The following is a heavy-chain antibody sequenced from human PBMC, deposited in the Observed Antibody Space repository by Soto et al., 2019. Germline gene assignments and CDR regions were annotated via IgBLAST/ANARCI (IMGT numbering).Heavy chain of an antibody. Sequence: ASVKVSCKASGYTFTSYGISWVRQAPGQGLEWMGWISAYNGNTNYAQKLQGRVTMTTDTSTSTAYMELRSLRSDDTAVYYCARDRYYDFWSGYSPKYYYYGMDLWGQGTTVTVSS. CDR3: ARDRYYDFWSGYSPKYYYYGMDL. CDR2: ISAYNGNT. V-gene: IGHV1-18*01. J-gene: IGHJ6*02. CDR1: GYTFTSYG. D-gene: IGHD3-3*01.